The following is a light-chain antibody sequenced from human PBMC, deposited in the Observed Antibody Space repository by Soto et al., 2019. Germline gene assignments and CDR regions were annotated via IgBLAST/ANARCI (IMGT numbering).Light chain of an antibody. V-gene: IGKV3-11*01. Sequence: EIALTQSPATLSLSPGERATLSCRASQSVSRYLAWYQQKPGQAPRLLIYDASNRATGIPARFSGSGSGTDFTLTISSLGPEDFALYYCQQRSNWPSFGGGTKVDIK. CDR2: DAS. CDR3: QQRSNWPS. CDR1: QSVSRY. J-gene: IGKJ4*01.